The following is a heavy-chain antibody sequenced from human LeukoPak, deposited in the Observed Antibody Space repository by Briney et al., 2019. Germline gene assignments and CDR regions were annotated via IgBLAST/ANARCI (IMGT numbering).Heavy chain of an antibody. J-gene: IGHJ4*02. D-gene: IGHD6-13*01. CDR2: ISAYNGNT. V-gene: IGHV1-18*01. Sequence: ASVKVSCKASGYTLTCYGISWVRQAPGQGLEWMGWISAYNGNTNYAQKLQGRVTMTTDTTTSTAYMELRSLRSDDTAVYYCARRIAAAGIDYWGQGTLVTVSS. CDR1: GYTLTCYG. CDR3: ARRIAAAGIDY.